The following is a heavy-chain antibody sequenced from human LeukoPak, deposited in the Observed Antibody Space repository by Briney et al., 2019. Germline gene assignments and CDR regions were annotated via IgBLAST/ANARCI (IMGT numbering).Heavy chain of an antibody. J-gene: IGHJ4*02. CDR3: AKDRSDYSSCDY. Sequence: PGGSLRLSCAASGFTFSSYAMSWVRQAPGKGLEWVSAISGSGGSTYYAASVKGRFTISRDNSKNTLYLQMNSLRAEDTAIYYCAKDRSDYSSCDYWGQGTLVTVSS. D-gene: IGHD3-22*01. V-gene: IGHV3-23*01. CDR1: GFTFSSYA. CDR2: ISGSGGST.